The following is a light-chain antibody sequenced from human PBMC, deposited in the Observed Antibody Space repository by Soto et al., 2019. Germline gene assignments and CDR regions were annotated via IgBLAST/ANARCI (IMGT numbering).Light chain of an antibody. CDR1: SSNIGINY. J-gene: IGLJ7*01. CDR3: AAWDASLGSHAV. Sequence: QSVLTQPPSASGNPGQTVTISCSGSSSNIGINYVYWYQQLPGTAPKLLIYRNSQRPSGIPARFSGSKSGTSASLAISGLRSEDEADYYCAAWDASLGSHAVFGGGTQLTVL. CDR2: RNS. V-gene: IGLV1-47*01.